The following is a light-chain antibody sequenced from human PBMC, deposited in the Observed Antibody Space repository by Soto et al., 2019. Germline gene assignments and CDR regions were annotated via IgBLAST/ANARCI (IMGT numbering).Light chain of an antibody. CDR3: ASWDDSLNVV. J-gene: IGLJ2*01. CDR2: KNN. V-gene: IGLV1-47*01. Sequence: QPVLTQPPSASGTPGQRVTISCSGSTSNIGTNYVYWYQQLPGTAPKLLIAKNNQRPSGVPARFSGSRSGTSASLAISGLRSEDEADYYCASWDDSLNVVFGGGTKLTVL. CDR1: TSNIGTNY.